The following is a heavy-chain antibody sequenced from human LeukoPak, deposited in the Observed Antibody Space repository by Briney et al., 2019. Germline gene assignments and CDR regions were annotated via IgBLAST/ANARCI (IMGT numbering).Heavy chain of an antibody. CDR3: ARIDYSNAFDI. D-gene: IGHD4-11*01. V-gene: IGHV1-8*02. CDR2: MSPNSGKT. J-gene: IGHJ3*02. Sequence: GASVKVSCKASGYTFTTFDINWMRQATGQGLEWLGWMSPNSGKTGCAPNFQGRLTITWDTSINTAYMELGSLRPEDTAVYYCARIDYSNAFDIWGRGTMVTVSS. CDR1: GYTFTTFD.